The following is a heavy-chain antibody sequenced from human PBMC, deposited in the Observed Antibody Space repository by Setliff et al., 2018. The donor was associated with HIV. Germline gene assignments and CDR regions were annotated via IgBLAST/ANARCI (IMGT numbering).Heavy chain of an antibody. CDR3: ARDRAKWDYDILTGYDY. J-gene: IGHJ4*02. CDR1: GFSFSEYY. V-gene: IGHV3-11*04. Sequence: GESLRLSCAASGFSFSEYYMNWIRQAPGKGLEWVSYISSSGSTIEYADYVKGRFTISRDNAKNSLYLQMNSLRAEDTAVYYCARDRAKWDYDILTGYDYWGRGTLVTVSS. CDR2: ISSSGSTI. D-gene: IGHD3-9*01.